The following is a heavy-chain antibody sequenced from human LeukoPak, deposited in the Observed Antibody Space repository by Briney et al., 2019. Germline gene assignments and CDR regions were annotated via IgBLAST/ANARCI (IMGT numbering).Heavy chain of an antibody. CDR3: ATGKHYYDGSGYSY. D-gene: IGHD3-22*01. CDR1: GYTLTELS. Sequence: GASVKVSCKVSGYTLTELSMHWVRQAPGKGLEWMGGFDPEDDETIYAQKFQGRVTMTEDRTTDTAYMQLSSLRSEDTAVYYCATGKHYYDGSGYSYWGQGTLVTVSS. V-gene: IGHV1-24*01. CDR2: FDPEDDET. J-gene: IGHJ4*02.